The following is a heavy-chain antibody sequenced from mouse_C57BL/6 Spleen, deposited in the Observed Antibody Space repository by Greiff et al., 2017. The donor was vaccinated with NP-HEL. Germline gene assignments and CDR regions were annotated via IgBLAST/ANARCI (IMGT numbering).Heavy chain of an antibody. CDR2: ISSGSSTI. CDR3: ARGNHFFYAMDY. CDR1: GFTFSSFG. J-gene: IGHJ4*01. V-gene: IGHV5-17*02. Sequence: EVQGVESGGGLVQPGGSRKLSCAASGFTFSSFGMHWVRQAPEKGLEWVAYISSGSSTIYYADTVKGRFTISRDNPKNTLFLQMTSLRSEDTAMYYCARGNHFFYAMDYWGQGTSVTVSS. D-gene: IGHD2-1*01.